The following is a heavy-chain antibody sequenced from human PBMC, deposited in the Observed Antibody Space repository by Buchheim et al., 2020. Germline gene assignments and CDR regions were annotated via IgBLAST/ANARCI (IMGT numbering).Heavy chain of an antibody. D-gene: IGHD3-10*01. Sequence: EVQLVQSGAEVKKPGESLKISCKGSGYNFTSYWIGWVRQMPGKGLEWMGIIYPDDSDTRYSPSFQGQVTIPADKSISTAYLQWSSLKASDTAMYYCARSEELLWFGESPPDYWGQGTL. CDR2: IYPDDSDT. V-gene: IGHV5-51*01. CDR1: GYNFTSYW. CDR3: ARSEELLWFGESPPDY. J-gene: IGHJ4*02.